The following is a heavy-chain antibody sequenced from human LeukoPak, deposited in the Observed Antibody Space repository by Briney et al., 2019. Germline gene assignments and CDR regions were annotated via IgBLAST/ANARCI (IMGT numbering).Heavy chain of an antibody. J-gene: IGHJ4*02. CDR1: GGSISSSSYF. Sequence: PSETLSPTCTVSGGSISSSSYFWGWIRQPPGKGLDWIGNIYYSGSTYYNPSLKSRVTMSVDTSRNQFSLKLNSVTAADTAMYYCSTQSSSTWASPVDYWGQGTLVTVSS. CDR2: IYYSGST. CDR3: STQSSSTWASPVDY. D-gene: IGHD2-2*01. V-gene: IGHV4-39*01.